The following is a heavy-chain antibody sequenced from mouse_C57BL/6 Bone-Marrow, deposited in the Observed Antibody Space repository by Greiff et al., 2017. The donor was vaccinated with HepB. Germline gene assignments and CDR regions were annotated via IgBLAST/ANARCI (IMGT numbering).Heavy chain of an antibody. D-gene: IGHD1-1*01. J-gene: IGHJ3*01. Sequence: QVQLKESGAELARPGASVKLSCKASGYTFTSYGISWVKQRTGQGLEWIGEIYPRSGNTYYNEKFKGKATLIADKSSSTAYMELRSLTSEDSAVYFCARGRWGLLWGQGTLVTVSA. V-gene: IGHV1-81*01. CDR1: GYTFTSYG. CDR2: IYPRSGNT. CDR3: ARGRWGLL.